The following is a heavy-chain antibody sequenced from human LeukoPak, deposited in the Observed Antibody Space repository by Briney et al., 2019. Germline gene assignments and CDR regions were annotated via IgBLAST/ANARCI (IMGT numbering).Heavy chain of an antibody. CDR2: VHYSGST. CDR1: GGSISSYY. Sequence: PSETLSLACSVSGGSISSYYWSWIRQPPGKGPEWIGYVHYSGSTKYNPSPNSRVTMSVDTSRNLLSLRLSSVTAADTAVYFCARHSQHSGDLGSASNCDYWGQGTLVTVSS. V-gene: IGHV4-59*08. J-gene: IGHJ4*02. CDR3: ARHSQHSGDLGSASNCDY. D-gene: IGHD7-27*01.